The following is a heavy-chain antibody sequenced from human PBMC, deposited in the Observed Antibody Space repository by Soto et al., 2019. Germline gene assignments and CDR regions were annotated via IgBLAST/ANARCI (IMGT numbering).Heavy chain of an antibody. D-gene: IGHD3-16*01. J-gene: IGHJ4*02. V-gene: IGHV3-72*01. CDR3: ARATVGTYYFDY. Sequence: GGSLRLSCAASGFTFSDHYMDWVRQAPGKGLEWVGRTRDKTNSNTTEYAASVKGRFTISRDDSKSSLYLQMNSLKTEDTAVYYCARATVGTYYFDYWGQGTLVTVSS. CDR2: TRDKTNSNTT. CDR1: GFTFSDHY.